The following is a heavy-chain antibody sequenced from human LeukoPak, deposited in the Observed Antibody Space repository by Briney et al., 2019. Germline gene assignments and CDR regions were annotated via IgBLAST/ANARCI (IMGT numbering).Heavy chain of an antibody. Sequence: GASVKVSCKASGYTFTSYGISWVRQAPGQGLEWMGWISAYNGNTNYAQKLQGRVTMTTDTSTSTAYLELRSLRSDDTAVYYCASRHDYGDYGDYWGQGTLVTVSS. V-gene: IGHV1-18*01. CDR2: ISAYNGNT. CDR3: ASRHDYGDYGDY. D-gene: IGHD4-17*01. J-gene: IGHJ4*02. CDR1: GYTFTSYG.